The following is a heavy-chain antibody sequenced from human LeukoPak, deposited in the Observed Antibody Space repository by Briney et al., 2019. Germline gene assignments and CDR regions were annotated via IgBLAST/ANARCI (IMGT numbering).Heavy chain of an antibody. V-gene: IGHV3-20*04. Sequence: GGSLRLSCAASGFTFDDYDMSWVRQTPGRGLEWVSGINWSGGSTGYEDSVKGRFTVSRDNAKTSLYLHMNSLRAEDTALYYCARGWPQLGYFDYWGQGTLVTVSS. CDR2: INWSGGST. CDR3: ARGWPQLGYFDY. CDR1: GFTFDDYD. J-gene: IGHJ4*02. D-gene: IGHD5-24*01.